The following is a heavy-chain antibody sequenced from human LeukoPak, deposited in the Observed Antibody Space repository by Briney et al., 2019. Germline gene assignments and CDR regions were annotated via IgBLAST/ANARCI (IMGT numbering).Heavy chain of an antibody. CDR3: ARHLVFRDCSGGSCYRFDP. CDR1: GGSISSYY. V-gene: IGHV4-59*08. J-gene: IGHJ5*02. D-gene: IGHD2-15*01. CDR2: IYYSGST. Sequence: SETLSLTCTVSGGSISSYYWSWIRQPPGKGLEWIGYIYYSGSTNYNPPLKSRVTISGDTSKNQFSLKLSSVTAADTAVYYCARHLVFRDCSGGSCYRFDPWGQGTLVTVSS.